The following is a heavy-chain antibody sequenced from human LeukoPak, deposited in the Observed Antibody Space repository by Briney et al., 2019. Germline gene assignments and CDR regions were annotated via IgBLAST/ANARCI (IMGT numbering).Heavy chain of an antibody. Sequence: PGRSLRLSCAASGFTFSSYGMHWVRQAPGKGLEWVAVIWYDGSNKYYADSVKGRFTISRDNSKNTLYLQMNSLRAEDTAVYYCARDTIETPFDYWGQGTLVTVSS. V-gene: IGHV3-33*01. D-gene: IGHD3-10*01. J-gene: IGHJ4*02. CDR2: IWYDGSNK. CDR3: ARDTIETPFDY. CDR1: GFTFSSYG.